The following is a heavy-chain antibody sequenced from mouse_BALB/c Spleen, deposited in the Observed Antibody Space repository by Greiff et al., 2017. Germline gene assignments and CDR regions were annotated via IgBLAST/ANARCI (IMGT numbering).Heavy chain of an antibody. V-gene: IGHV1-19*01. CDR3: AREGGSYYFDH. J-gene: IGHJ2*01. Sequence: EVQLQQSGPELVKPGASVKMSCKASGYTFTDYYMDWVKQSHGESFEWIGRVNPYNGGTSYNQKFKGKATLTVDKSSSTAYMELNSLTSEDSAVYYWAREGGSYYFDHRGQGNTLKGSS. CDR2: VNPYNGGT. CDR1: GYTFTDYY.